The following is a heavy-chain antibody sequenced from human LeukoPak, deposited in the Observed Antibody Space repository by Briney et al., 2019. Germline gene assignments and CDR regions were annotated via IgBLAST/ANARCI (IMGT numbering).Heavy chain of an antibody. J-gene: IGHJ4*02. D-gene: IGHD6-13*01. V-gene: IGHV3-33*01. CDR2: IWYDGSNK. CDR3: ARDGMAAADLDY. CDR1: GVTVSAYG. Sequence: PGRSLRLSCAASGVTVSAYGMHWVRQAPGKGLEWVAVIWYDGSNKYYADSVKGRFTISRDNSENTLYLQMNSLRAEDTAVYYCARDGMAAADLDYWGQGTLVTVSS.